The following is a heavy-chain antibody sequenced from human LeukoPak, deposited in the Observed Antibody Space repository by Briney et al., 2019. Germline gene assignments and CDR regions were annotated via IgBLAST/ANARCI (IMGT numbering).Heavy chain of an antibody. CDR3: ARDNSILEWSRTDPHYYYYGMEG. CDR2: IYTRVTT. V-gene: IGHV4-61*02. J-gene: IGHJ6*02. Sequence: PPGTLSPTCTLSSGSPTIGSSCWGWTRQPAGKGLEWIGRIYTRVTTNYNPSLKSRVTISAHTSKNPFCRKLSSLTAPHTAINYRARDNSILEWSRTDPHYYYYGMEGWGQGATVTV. CDR1: SGSPTIGSSC. D-gene: IGHD3-3*01.